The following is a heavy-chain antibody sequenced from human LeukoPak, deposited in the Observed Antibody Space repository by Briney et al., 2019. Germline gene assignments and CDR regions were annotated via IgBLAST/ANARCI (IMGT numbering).Heavy chain of an antibody. J-gene: IGHJ4*02. D-gene: IGHD5-18*01. Sequence: GGSLRLSCVVSGFTVSGDYISWFRQAPGKGLEWVSVLYYGVSTFYKDSVKGRFTISRDNAKNSLYLQMNSLRAEDTAVYYCAAGYSYGYFPDYWGQGTLVTVSS. CDR1: GFTVSGDY. V-gene: IGHV3-66*01. CDR3: AAGYSYGYFPDY. CDR2: LYYGVST.